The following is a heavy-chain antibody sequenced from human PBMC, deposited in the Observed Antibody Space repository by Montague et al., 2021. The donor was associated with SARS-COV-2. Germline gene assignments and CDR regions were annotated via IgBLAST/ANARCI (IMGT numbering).Heavy chain of an antibody. CDR1: GFPFHIYA. D-gene: IGHD4-17*01. J-gene: IGHJ4*02. V-gene: IGHV3-23*01. Sequence: YLRLSCAASGFPFHIYAMTWVRQAPGKGLEWVSAINNNADSTYYADSVKGRFTISRDNSKSTLYLQMNSLRAEDTAVYYCAKEDDFGYFDYWGQGTLVTVSS. CDR3: AKEDDFGYFDY. CDR2: INNNADST.